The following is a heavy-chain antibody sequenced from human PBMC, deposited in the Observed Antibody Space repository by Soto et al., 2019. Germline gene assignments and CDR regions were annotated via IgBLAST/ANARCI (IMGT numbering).Heavy chain of an antibody. J-gene: IGHJ6*02. Sequence: EVQLVESGGAMVHPGGSLRLSCVASGFKFDDYAIHWVRQVAGKGLEWVSAINWSGEMIAYADSVKGLSTISRDNAKNYVYLQINILRPEDAALSYCARDRIGRFYAIDVWGQGNTVTVSS. D-gene: IGHD2-15*01. CDR3: ARDRIGRFYAIDV. CDR1: GFKFDDYA. CDR2: INWSGEMI. V-gene: IGHV3-9*01.